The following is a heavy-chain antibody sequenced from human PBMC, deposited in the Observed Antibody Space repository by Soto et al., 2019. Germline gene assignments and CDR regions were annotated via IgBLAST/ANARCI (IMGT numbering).Heavy chain of an antibody. D-gene: IGHD2-8*02. CDR3: ARSAEVPGAHIDY. V-gene: IGHV4-59*01. Sequence: SETLSLTCSVSGGSISGSYWSWIRRSPGKGLEWLGYVYYTGSTNYSPSLRSRVSISVDTSKNEFSLRLSSVTAADTAVYFCARSAEVPGAHIDYWGQGTQVTVSS. CDR1: GGSISGSY. J-gene: IGHJ4*02. CDR2: VYYTGST.